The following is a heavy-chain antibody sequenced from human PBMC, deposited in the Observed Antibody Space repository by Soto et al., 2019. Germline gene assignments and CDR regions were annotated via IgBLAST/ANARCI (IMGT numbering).Heavy chain of an antibody. CDR1: GGSFSGYY. CDR3: ARFGYCSGGSCYSGRYYYYGMDV. CDR2: INHSGST. Sequence: KSSETLSLTCAVYGGSFSGYYWIWIRQPPGKGLEWIGEINHSGSTNYNPSLKSRVTISVDTSKNQFSLKLSSVTAADTAVYYCARFGYCSGGSCYSGRYYYYGMDVWGQGTTVTVSS. J-gene: IGHJ6*02. D-gene: IGHD2-15*01. V-gene: IGHV4-34*01.